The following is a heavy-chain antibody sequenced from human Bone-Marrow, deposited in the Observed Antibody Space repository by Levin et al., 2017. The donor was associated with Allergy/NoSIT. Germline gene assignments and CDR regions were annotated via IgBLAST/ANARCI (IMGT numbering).Heavy chain of an antibody. CDR1: GYTFSRYG. J-gene: IGHJ4*02. V-gene: IGHV1-18*01. Sequence: ASVKVSCKTSGYTFSRYGITWVRQAPGQRLEWMGWISPKDDDTFYADKFQGRVTLTTETSTDTAYMELRGLTSDDTAVYYCARLLGGSYSFDQWGQGTLVTVSS. D-gene: IGHD1-26*01. CDR2: ISPKDDDT. CDR3: ARLLGGSYSFDQ.